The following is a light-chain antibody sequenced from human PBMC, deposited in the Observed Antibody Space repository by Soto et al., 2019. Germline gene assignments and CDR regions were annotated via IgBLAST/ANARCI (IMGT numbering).Light chain of an antibody. J-gene: IGKJ5*01. CDR3: QQRHMWPIT. V-gene: IGKV3-11*01. CDR2: DAY. CDR1: QSFPGL. Sequence: EVVLTQSPVTLSLSPGERATLSCRASQSFPGLLAWYQQKPGQAPRLLIYDAYNRATGIPPRFSGSGSGTDFTLTISSLEPEDSAVYYCQQRHMWPITFGQGTRLEMK.